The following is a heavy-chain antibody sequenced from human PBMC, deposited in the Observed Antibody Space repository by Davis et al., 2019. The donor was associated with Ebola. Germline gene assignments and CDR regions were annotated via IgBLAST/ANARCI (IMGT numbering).Heavy chain of an antibody. CDR2: INWNGGST. J-gene: IGHJ3*02. V-gene: IGHV3-20*04. Sequence: GESLKISCAASGFTFDDYGMSWVRQAPGKGLEWVSAINWNGGSTTYADSVKGRFTISRDNAKKIVHLQMSRLRVEDTAVYYCARGAWELRSGYAFDIWGQGAMVTVSS. CDR3: ARGAWELRSGYAFDI. D-gene: IGHD1-26*01. CDR1: GFTFDDYG.